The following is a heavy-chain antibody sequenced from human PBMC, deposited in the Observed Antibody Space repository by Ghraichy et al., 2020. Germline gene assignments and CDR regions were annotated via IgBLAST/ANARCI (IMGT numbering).Heavy chain of an antibody. Sequence: SETLSLTCAVSVGSFNGYYWSWIRQPPGKGLEWIGEIHPTGTTNNSPSLKSRLTLLVDTSKNQFSLLLKSVTAADTAVYYCARRRQTWSAAEGDAFDIWRQGAMVTVSS. CDR3: ARRRQTWSAAEGDAFDI. V-gene: IGHV4-34*01. J-gene: IGHJ3*02. CDR2: IHPTGTT. D-gene: IGHD5-18*01. CDR1: VGSFNGYY.